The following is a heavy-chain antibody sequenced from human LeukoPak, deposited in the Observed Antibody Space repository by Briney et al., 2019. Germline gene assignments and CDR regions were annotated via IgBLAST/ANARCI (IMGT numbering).Heavy chain of an antibody. CDR3: ARTPGGWYDY. CDR1: GGSFSSYY. J-gene: IGHJ4*02. D-gene: IGHD6-19*01. CDR2: IYYSGST. V-gene: IGHV4-59*01. Sequence: SETLSLTCAAYGGSFSSYYWSWIRQPPGKGLEWIGHIYYSGSTNYNPSLKSRVTISVDTSKNQFSLKLSSVTAADTAVHYCARTPGGWYDYWGQGTLVTVSS.